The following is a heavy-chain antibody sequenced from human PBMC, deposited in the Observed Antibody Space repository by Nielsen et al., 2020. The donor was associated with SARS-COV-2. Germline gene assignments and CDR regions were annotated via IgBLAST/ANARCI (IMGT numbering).Heavy chain of an antibody. CDR3: ASELGPGYYGMDV. CDR2: IWYDGSNK. Sequence: GESLKISCAASGFTFSSYGMHWVRQAPGKGLEWVAVIWYDGSNKYYADSVKGRFTISRDNSKNTLYLQMNSLRAEDTAVYYCASELGPGYYGMDVWGQGTTVTVSS. D-gene: IGHD1-26*01. CDR1: GFTFSSYG. V-gene: IGHV3-33*01. J-gene: IGHJ6*02.